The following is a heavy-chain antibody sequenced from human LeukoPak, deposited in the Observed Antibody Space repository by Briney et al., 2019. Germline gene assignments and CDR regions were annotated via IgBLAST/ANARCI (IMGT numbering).Heavy chain of an antibody. V-gene: IGHV3-21*01. J-gene: IGHJ1*01. CDR1: GFTFSSYS. CDR3: AKGRLSPFQH. D-gene: IGHD2-2*01. Sequence: SGGSLRLSCAASGFTFSSYSMNWVRQAPGKGLEWVSSISSSSSYIYYADSVKGRFTISRDNAKNSLYLQMNSLRAEDTAVYYCAKGRLSPFQHWGQGTLVTVSS. CDR2: ISSSSSYI.